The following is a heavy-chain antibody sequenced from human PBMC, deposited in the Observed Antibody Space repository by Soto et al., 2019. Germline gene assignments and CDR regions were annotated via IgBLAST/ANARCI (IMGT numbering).Heavy chain of an antibody. V-gene: IGHV4-30-4*08. D-gene: IGHD1-26*01. Sequence: TVSGGHIRSRDCYWSRKSHPPGKGLECIGHSYYSGSTYYNPSLKSRVTISLDTSKDQFSLKLSSVTAAVISVYEGGRRAWARGVAYRGHGTFDTGSS. CDR3: GRRAWARGVAY. CDR2: SYYSGST. CDR1: GGHIRSRDCY. J-gene: IGHJ4*01.